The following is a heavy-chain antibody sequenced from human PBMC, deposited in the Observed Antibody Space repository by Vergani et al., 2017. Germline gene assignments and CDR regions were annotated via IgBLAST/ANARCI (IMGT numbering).Heavy chain of an antibody. J-gene: IGHJ6*02. D-gene: IGHD3-22*01. CDR2: INTNTGNP. CDR1: GYTFTTYA. CDR3: ARDSGYYDSSGYYYHLYGMDV. V-gene: IGHV7-4-1*02. Sequence: QVQLVQSGSELKKPGASVKVSCKASGYTFTTYAMNWVRQAPGQGLEWMGWINTNTGNPTYAQGFTGRFVFSLDTSVSTAYLQITRLKAEDTAVYYCARDSGYYDSSGYYYHLYGMDVWGQGTTVTVSS.